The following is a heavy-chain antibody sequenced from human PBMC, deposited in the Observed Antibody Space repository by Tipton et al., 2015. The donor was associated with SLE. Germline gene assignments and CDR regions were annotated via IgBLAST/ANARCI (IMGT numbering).Heavy chain of an antibody. J-gene: IGHJ6*02. Sequence: AVSGFTFSDYYMSWIRQAPGKGLEWVSYISSSGSTIYYADSVKGRFTISRDNAKNSLYLQMNSLRAEDTAVYYCAKDGSGSREYYYGMDVWGQGTTVTVSS. D-gene: IGHD3-10*01. CDR2: ISSSGSTI. V-gene: IGHV3-11*01. CDR1: GFTFSDYY. CDR3: AKDGSGSREYYYGMDV.